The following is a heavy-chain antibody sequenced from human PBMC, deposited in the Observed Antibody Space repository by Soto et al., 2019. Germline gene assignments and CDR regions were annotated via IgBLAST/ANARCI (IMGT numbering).Heavy chain of an antibody. CDR3: TRESGSYAYYYYYGMDV. J-gene: IGHJ6*02. Sequence: PGGSLRLSCTASGFTFGDYAMSWFRQAPGKGLEWVGFIRSKAYGGTTEYAASVKGRFTISRDDSKSIAYLQMNSLKTEDTAVYYCTRESGSYAYYYYYGMDVWGQGTTVT. V-gene: IGHV3-49*03. CDR1: GFTFGDYA. CDR2: IRSKAYGGTT. D-gene: IGHD1-26*01.